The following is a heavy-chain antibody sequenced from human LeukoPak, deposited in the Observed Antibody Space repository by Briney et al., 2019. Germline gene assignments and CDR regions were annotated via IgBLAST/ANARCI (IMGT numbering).Heavy chain of an antibody. V-gene: IGHV1-69*05. CDR1: GGTFSSYA. D-gene: IGHD5-18*01. CDR2: IIPIFGTA. J-gene: IGHJ6*03. Sequence: ASVKVSCKASGGTFSSYAISWVRQAPGQGLEWMGGIIPIFGTANYAQKFQGRVTITTDESTSTAYMELSSLRSEDTAVYYCARGGYPTLNYYYYMDVWGKGTTVTVSS. CDR3: ARGGYPTLNYYYYMDV.